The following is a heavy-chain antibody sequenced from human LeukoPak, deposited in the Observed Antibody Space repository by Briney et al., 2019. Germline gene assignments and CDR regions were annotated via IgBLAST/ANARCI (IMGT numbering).Heavy chain of an antibody. D-gene: IGHD4-17*01. CDR1: GFTFSSYG. V-gene: IGHV3-30*02. Sequence: GGSLRLSCAASGFTFSSYGMHWVRQAPGKGLEWVAFIRYDGSNKYYADSVKGRFTISRDNSKNTLYLQMNSLRAEDTAVYYCAKDLQPATVTTSYYYYMDVWGKGTTVTISS. CDR2: IRYDGSNK. J-gene: IGHJ6*03. CDR3: AKDLQPATVTTSYYYYMDV.